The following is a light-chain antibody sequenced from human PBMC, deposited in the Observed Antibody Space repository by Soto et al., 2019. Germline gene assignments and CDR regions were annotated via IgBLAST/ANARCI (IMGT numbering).Light chain of an antibody. J-gene: IGLJ2*01. CDR1: SSNIGAGYD. V-gene: IGLV1-40*01. CDR3: QSYDSSLSVV. Sequence: QTVVTQPPSVSGAPGQRVTISCTGSSSNIGAGYDVHWYQQLPGTAPKLLIYGNSNRPSGVPDRFSGSKSGTSASLAITGLQAVDEADYYCQSYDSSLSVVFGGGTKLTVL. CDR2: GNS.